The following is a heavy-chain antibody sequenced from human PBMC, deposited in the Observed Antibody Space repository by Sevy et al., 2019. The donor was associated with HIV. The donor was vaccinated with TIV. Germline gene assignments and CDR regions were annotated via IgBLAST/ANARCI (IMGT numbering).Heavy chain of an antibody. J-gene: IGHJ3*02. CDR2: ISGSGGST. CDR1: GFTFSSYA. V-gene: IGHV3-23*01. D-gene: IGHD6-13*01. CDR3: ASSSWYGDAFDI. Sequence: GGSLRLSCAASGFTFSSYAMSWVRQAPGKGLEWVSAISGSGGSTYYADSVKGRFTISRDNSKNTLYLQMNSLRAEDTAVYYWASSSWYGDAFDIWGQGTMVTVSS.